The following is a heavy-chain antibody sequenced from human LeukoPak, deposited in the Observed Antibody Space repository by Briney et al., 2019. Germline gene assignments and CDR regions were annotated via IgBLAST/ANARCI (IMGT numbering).Heavy chain of an antibody. V-gene: IGHV4-39*07. CDR2: IYYSGST. CDR1: GGSISSSSYY. D-gene: IGHD3-10*01. J-gene: IGHJ5*02. CDR3: ARDYSGSDNWFDP. Sequence: PSETLSLTCTVSGGSISSSSYYWGWIRQPPGKGLEWIGSIYYSGSTYYNPSLKSRVTISVDTSKNQFSLKLSSVTAADTAVYYCARDYSGSDNWFDPWGQGTLVTVSS.